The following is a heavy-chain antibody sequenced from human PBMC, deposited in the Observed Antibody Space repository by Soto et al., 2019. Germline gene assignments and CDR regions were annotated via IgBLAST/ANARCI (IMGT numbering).Heavy chain of an antibody. CDR1: GFTFSAYS. CDR3: ARGVETPTSHQFDY. V-gene: IGHV3-21*01. Sequence: EVQLVESGGGLVKPGGSLRLSCAASGFTFSAYSMNWVRQAPGKGLEWVSSISTTTTYIYYADSVKGRFTISRDNAKNSLFLQMNSLRAEDTAVYYCARGVETPTSHQFDYWGQGTLVTVSS. D-gene: IGHD1-1*01. CDR2: ISTTTTYI. J-gene: IGHJ4*02.